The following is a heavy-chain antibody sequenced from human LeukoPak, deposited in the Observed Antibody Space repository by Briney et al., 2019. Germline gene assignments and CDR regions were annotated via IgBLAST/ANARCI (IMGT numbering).Heavy chain of an antibody. J-gene: IGHJ4*02. Sequence: SVKVSCKASGGTSSSYAISWVRQAPGQGLEWMGRIIPILGIANYAQKFQGRVTITADKSTSTAYMELSSLRSEDTAVYYCASRKGSGSYEYYFDYWGQGTLVTVSS. CDR2: IIPILGIA. V-gene: IGHV1-69*04. CDR1: GGTSSSYA. D-gene: IGHD1-26*01. CDR3: ASRKGSGSYEYYFDY.